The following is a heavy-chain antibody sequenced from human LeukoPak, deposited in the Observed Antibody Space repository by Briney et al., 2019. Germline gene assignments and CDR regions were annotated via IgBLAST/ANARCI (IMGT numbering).Heavy chain of an antibody. J-gene: IGHJ3*02. V-gene: IGHV3-11*01. CDR1: GFTFSDYY. CDR2: ISSSGSTI. CDR3: AKDSPVGAFDI. Sequence: GGSLRLSCAASGFTFSDYYMSWIRQAPGKGLEWVSYISSSGSTIYYADSVKGRFTISRDNSKNTLYLQMNSLRAEDTAVYYCAKDSPVGAFDIWGQGTMVTVSS. D-gene: IGHD1-26*01.